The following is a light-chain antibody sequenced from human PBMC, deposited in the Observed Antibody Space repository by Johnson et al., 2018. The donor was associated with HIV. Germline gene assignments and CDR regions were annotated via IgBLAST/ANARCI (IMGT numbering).Light chain of an antibody. V-gene: IGLV1-51*02. J-gene: IGLJ1*01. CDR3: GTWDSSLSAGV. CDR1: SSNIGNNY. Sequence: QSVLTQPPSVSAAPGQKVTISCSGSSSNIGNNYVSWYQQLPGTAPKLLIYENNKRPSGIPDRFSGSKYGTSATLGITGLQHGAEADYYCGTWDSSLSAGVFGAGTNVTVL. CDR2: ENN.